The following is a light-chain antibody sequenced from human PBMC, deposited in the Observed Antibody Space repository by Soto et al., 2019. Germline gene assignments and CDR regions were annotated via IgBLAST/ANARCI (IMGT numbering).Light chain of an antibody. CDR3: IQTPQAPPLT. J-gene: IGKJ5*01. V-gene: IGKV3-15*01. Sequence: MVTQSPAAVSVSPGERATLSCRASQSVSSNLAWYQQKPGQAPRLLIYGASTRATGIPARFSGSGSGTDFTLEISRVEAADVGVHDCIQTPQAPPLTFGQGTRLENK. CDR1: QSVSSN. CDR2: GAS.